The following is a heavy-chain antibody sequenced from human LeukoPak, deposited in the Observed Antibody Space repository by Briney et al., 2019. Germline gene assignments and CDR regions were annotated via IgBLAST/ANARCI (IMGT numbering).Heavy chain of an antibody. V-gene: IGHV3-23*01. CDR3: AKDSGYDFWSASYFDY. D-gene: IGHD3-3*01. CDR1: GFTFSSYA. CDR2: ISGSGGST. Sequence: GGSLRLSCAASGFTFSSYAMSWVRQAPGKGLEWVSAISGSGGSTYYADSVKGRFTISRDNSKNTLYLQMNSLRAEDTAVYYCAKDSGYDFWSASYFDYWGQGTLVTVSS. J-gene: IGHJ4*02.